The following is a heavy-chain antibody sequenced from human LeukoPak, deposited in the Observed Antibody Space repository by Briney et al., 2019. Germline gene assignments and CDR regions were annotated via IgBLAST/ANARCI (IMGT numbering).Heavy chain of an antibody. CDR1: GGSISSYY. V-gene: IGHV4-59*08. Sequence: SETLSLTCTVSGGSISSYYWSWIRQPPGKGLEWIGYIYYSGSTNYNPSLKSRVTISVDTSKNQFSLKLSSVTAADTAVYYCARHVHSSSWPPGGFDYWGQGTLVTVSS. CDR2: IYYSGST. D-gene: IGHD6-13*01. J-gene: IGHJ4*02. CDR3: ARHVHSSSWPPGGFDY.